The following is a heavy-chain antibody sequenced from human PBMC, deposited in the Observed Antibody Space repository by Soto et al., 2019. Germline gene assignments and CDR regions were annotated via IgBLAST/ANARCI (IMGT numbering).Heavy chain of an antibody. D-gene: IGHD2-15*01. CDR3: AKDICSGGNCNADY. CDR2: ISYEGSNE. J-gene: IGHJ4*02. V-gene: IGHV3-30*18. Sequence: GGSLRLSCAASGFRFSGYGMHWVRQAPGKGLEWVAGISYEGSNEYYAGSVKGRFAISRDNSKNTLYLQMNSLRAEDTAVYYCAKDICSGGNCNADYWGQGTLVTVSS. CDR1: GFRFSGYG.